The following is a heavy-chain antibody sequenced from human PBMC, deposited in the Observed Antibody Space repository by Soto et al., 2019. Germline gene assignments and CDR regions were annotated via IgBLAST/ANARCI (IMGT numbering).Heavy chain of an antibody. V-gene: IGHV3-48*03. CDR2: IHASSISNI. CDR1: GFTLSSYH. J-gene: IGHJ6*02. CDR3: ARGGTTGTANYHYAMDV. D-gene: IGHD4-17*01. Sequence: PGGSLRLSCVAPGFTLSSYHMDWVRQAPGKGLEWISYIHASSISNIYYADSVKGRFTISRDNAKNSLYLQMDSLRAEDTAVYYCARGGTTGTANYHYAMDVWGQGTTVTVSS.